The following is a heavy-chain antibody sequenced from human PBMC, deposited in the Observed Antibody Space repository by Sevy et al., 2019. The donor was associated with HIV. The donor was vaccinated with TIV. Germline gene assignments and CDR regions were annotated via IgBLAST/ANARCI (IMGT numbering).Heavy chain of an antibody. CDR3: PKSSFLPAAGNAYYFDY. V-gene: IGHV3-9*01. CDR2: ITWNSVIL. J-gene: IGHJ4*02. D-gene: IGHD6-25*01. CDR1: GFTFDKYA. Sequence: GGCLRLSCTASGFTFDKYAMHWVRQAPGKGLEWLSGITWNSVILGYADSVKGRFTISRDNARNSMYLEMKSLRAEDTALYCRPKSSFLPAAGNAYYFDYWGQGTLVTVPQ.